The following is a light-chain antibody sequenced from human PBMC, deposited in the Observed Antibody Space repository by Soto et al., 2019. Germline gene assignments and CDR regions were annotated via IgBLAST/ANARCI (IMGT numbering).Light chain of an antibody. V-gene: IGKV3-11*01. CDR1: QSVFSS. Sequence: EIVLTQSPATLSLSPGERATLSCRASQSVFSSLAWFQQKPGQPPRLLISDASNRATGIPARFSGSGSGTDFILTINSLEPEDFAVYYCQQRINWPLTFGPGTKVDFK. J-gene: IGKJ3*01. CDR2: DAS. CDR3: QQRINWPLT.